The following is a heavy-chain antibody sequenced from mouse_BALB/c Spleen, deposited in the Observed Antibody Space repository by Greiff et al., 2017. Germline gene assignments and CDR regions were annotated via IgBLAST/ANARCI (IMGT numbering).Heavy chain of an antibody. Sequence: VKLVESGPGLVAPSQSLSITCTVSGFSLTSYGVHWVRQPPGKGLEWLGVIWAGGSTNYNSALMSRLSISKDNSKSQVFLKMNSLQTDDTAMYYCARDRDYDRDWYFDVWGAGTTVTVSS. J-gene: IGHJ1*01. CDR2: IWAGGST. CDR1: GFSLTSYG. V-gene: IGHV2-9*02. CDR3: ARDRDYDRDWYFDV. D-gene: IGHD2-4*01.